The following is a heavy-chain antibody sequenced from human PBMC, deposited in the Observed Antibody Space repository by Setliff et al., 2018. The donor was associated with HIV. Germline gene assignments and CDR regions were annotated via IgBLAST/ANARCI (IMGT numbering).Heavy chain of an antibody. J-gene: IGHJ4*02. V-gene: IGHV4-31*03. CDR3: ARAPITIFGVIIIPVYFDY. CDR1: GGSINTGAYY. CDR2: IYYSGST. Sequence: PSETLSLTCTVSGGSINTGAYYWSWIRQHPGRGLEWIGYIYYSGSTHYNPSLKSRVTISLDTSKNQFSLRLTSVTAADTAVYYCARAPITIFGVIIIPVYFDYWGQGTLVTVSS. D-gene: IGHD3-3*01.